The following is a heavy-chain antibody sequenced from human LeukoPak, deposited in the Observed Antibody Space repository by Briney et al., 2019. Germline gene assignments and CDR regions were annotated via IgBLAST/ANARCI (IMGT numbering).Heavy chain of an antibody. J-gene: IGHJ6*03. CDR2: IWSDGNNK. D-gene: IGHD2-8*02. CDR3: AKDPGASVPGFYMDV. V-gene: IGHV3-30*02. CDR1: GFSFRNYG. Sequence: GGSLRLSCVASGFSFRNYGVHWVRQATGKGLEWVSFIWSDGNNKKYGDSVKGRFTISRDNSNNMLYLQMDSLRPEDTGVYYCAKDPGASVPGFYMDVWGKGTTVIVSS.